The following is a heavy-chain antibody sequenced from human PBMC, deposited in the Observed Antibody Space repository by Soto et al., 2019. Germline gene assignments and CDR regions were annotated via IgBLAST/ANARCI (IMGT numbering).Heavy chain of an antibody. V-gene: IGHV1-46*01. CDR1: ADTFTSYY. CDR3: ARDLFYGGNGRWYDD. Sequence: GASVKVSCKAPADTFTSYYIHWVRQAPGHGLEWMGIINPNGGSTRFAQTFQGRITMTRXTXXNXXXMXMXXLRXDXTAVYYCARDLFYGGNGRWYDDWGQGALVT. J-gene: IGHJ4*02. D-gene: IGHD4-17*01. CDR2: INPNGGST.